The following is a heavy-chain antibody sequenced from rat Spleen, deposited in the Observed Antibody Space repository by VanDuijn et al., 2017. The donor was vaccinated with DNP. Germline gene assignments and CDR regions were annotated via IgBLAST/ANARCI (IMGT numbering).Heavy chain of an antibody. CDR3: ASPYGGYPLYYAMDA. CDR2: ISPSGGST. J-gene: IGHJ4*01. D-gene: IGHD1-11*01. Sequence: EVQLVESGGDLVQPGRSLKLSCAASGFTFSNYGMHWIRQAPTKGLEWVASISPSGGSTYYRDSVKGRFTISRDNAKSTLYLQMDSLRSEDTATYYCASPYGGYPLYYAMDAWGQGTSVTVSS. CDR1: GFTFSNYG. V-gene: IGHV5-19*01.